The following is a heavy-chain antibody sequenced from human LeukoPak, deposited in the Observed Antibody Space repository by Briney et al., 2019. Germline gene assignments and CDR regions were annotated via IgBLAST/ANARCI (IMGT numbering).Heavy chain of an antibody. V-gene: IGHV3-9*03. CDR2: ISWNSGSI. Sequence: PGRSLRLSCAASGFTFDDYAMHWVRQAPGKGLEWVSGISWNSGSIGYADSVKGRFTISRDNAKNSLYLQMNSLRAEDMALYYCAKVSGSYSGLDYWGQGTLVTVSS. D-gene: IGHD1-26*01. J-gene: IGHJ4*02. CDR1: GFTFDDYA. CDR3: AKVSGSYSGLDY.